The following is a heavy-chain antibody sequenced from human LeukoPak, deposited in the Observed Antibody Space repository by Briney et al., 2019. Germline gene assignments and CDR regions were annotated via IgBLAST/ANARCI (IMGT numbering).Heavy chain of an antibody. CDR3: ARTTEGGYTYDYFYYYYMDV. V-gene: IGHV4-34*01. J-gene: IGHJ6*03. CDR2: INDSGST. CDR1: GGSFSGYY. D-gene: IGHD5-18*01. Sequence: PSETLSLTCAVYGGSFSGYYWSWIRQPPGKGLEWIGEINDSGSTNYNPSLKSRVTISVDTSKNHFSLKLSSVTAADTAVYYCARTTEGGYTYDYFYYYYMDVWGKGTTVTISS.